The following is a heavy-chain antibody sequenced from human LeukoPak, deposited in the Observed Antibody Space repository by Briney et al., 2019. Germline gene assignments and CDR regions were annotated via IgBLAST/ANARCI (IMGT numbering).Heavy chain of an antibody. Sequence: PGGSLRLSCAASGFTFSSYSMNWVRQAPGKGLEWVSSISSSSSYIYYADSVKGRFTISRDNAKNSLYLQMNSLRAEDTAVYYCASPRTSTDAFDIWGQGTMVTVSS. V-gene: IGHV3-21*01. CDR3: ASPRTSTDAFDI. CDR2: ISSSSSYI. J-gene: IGHJ3*02. CDR1: GFTFSSYS. D-gene: IGHD2-2*01.